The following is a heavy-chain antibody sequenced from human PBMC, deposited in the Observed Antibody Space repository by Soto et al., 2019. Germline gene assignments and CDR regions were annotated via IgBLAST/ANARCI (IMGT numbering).Heavy chain of an antibody. D-gene: IGHD4-4*01. V-gene: IGHV3-30-3*01. CDR3: ARVLGGMATVPFDY. CDR1: GFTFSSYA. Sequence: GGSLTLSCAASGFTFSSYAMHWVRQAPGTGLEWVAVISYEGSNKYYADSVKGRFTISRDNSKNTLYLQMNSLRTEDTAVYYCARVLGGMATVPFDYWGQGALVTVSS. CDR2: ISYEGSNK. J-gene: IGHJ4*02.